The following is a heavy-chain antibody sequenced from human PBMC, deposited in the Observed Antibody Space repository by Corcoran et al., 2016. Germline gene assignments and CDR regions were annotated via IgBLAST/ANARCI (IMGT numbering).Heavy chain of an antibody. CDR2: IYYSGST. D-gene: IGHD2-2*01. Sequence: QVQLQESGPGLVKPSQTLSLTCTVSGGSISSGGYYWSWIRQHPGKGLEWIGYIYYSGSTYYNPSLKSRVTISVDTSKNQFSLKLSSVTAADTAVYYCARGADVVVPAAMGAGMDVWGQGTTVTVSS. J-gene: IGHJ6*02. CDR3: ARGADVVVPAAMGAGMDV. V-gene: IGHV4-31*03. CDR1: GGSISSGGYY.